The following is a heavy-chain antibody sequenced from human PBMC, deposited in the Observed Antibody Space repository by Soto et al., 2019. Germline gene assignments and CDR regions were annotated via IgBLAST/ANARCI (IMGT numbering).Heavy chain of an antibody. CDR3: ARDGDIVVVPAAPRVDWYFDL. CDR2: IYHSGST. J-gene: IGHJ2*01. V-gene: IGHV4-4*02. D-gene: IGHD2-2*01. Sequence: QVQLQESGPGLVKPSGTLSLTCAVSGGSISSSNWWSWVRQPPGKGLEWIGEIYHSGSTNYNPSLKSRVTISVAKSKNQFSLKLSSVTAADTAVYYCARDGDIVVVPAAPRVDWYFDLWGRGTLVTVSS. CDR1: GGSISSSNW.